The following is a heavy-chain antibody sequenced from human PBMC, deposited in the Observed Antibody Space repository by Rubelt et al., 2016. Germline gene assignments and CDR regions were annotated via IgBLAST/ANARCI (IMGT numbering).Heavy chain of an antibody. J-gene: IGHJ6*02. D-gene: IGHD5-24*01. CDR1: GGSFSGYY. CDR2: INHSGST. CDR3: ARMAGNYYGMDV. Sequence: SGPGLVKPSETLSLTCAVYGGSFSGYYWSWIRQPPGKGLEWIGEINHSGSTNYNPSLKSRVTISVDTSKNQFSLKLSSVTAADTAVYYCARMAGNYYGMDVWGQGTTVTVSS. V-gene: IGHV4-34*01.